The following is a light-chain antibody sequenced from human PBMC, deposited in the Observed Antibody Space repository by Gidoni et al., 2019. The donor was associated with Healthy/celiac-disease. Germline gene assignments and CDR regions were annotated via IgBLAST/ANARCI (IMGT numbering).Light chain of an antibody. J-gene: IGKJ4*01. V-gene: IGKV4-1*01. CDR3: QQYYSTPLT. CDR2: WAS. Sequence: DIVMTQSPDSLAVSLGERATIHCKSSQSVLYSSNNKNYLAWYQQKPGQPPKRLIYWASTRESGVPDRFSGSGSWTDFTLTISSLQAEDVAVYYCQQYYSTPLTFGGGTKVEIK. CDR1: QSVLYSSNNKNY.